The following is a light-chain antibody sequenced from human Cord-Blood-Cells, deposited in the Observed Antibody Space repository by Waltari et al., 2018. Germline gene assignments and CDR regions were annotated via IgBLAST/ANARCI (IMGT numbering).Light chain of an antibody. CDR2: DAS. J-gene: IGKJ4*01. CDR3: QQRSNWPPLT. CDR1: QSVSSY. V-gene: IGKV3-11*01. Sequence: IVLTQYPATLSLSPGERATLSCRASQSVSSYLAWYQQKPGQAPRLLIYDASNRATGIPARFSGSWSGTDFTLTISSLEPEDFAVYYCQQRSNWPPLTFGGGTKVEIK.